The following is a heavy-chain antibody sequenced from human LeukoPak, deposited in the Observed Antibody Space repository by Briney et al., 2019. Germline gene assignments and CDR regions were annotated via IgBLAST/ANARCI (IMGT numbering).Heavy chain of an antibody. J-gene: IGHJ3*02. CDR3: ANLGLLWFGEPRHAGAFDI. CDR2: ISDSGGST. CDR1: GFTFTSYA. V-gene: IGHV3-23*01. Sequence: PGGSLRLSCAASGFTFTSYAMSWVRQAPGRGLEWVSGISDSGGSTYYADSVKGRFTISRDNSKNTLYLQMNSLRAEDTAVYYCANLGLLWFGEPRHAGAFDIWGQGTMVTVSS. D-gene: IGHD3-10*01.